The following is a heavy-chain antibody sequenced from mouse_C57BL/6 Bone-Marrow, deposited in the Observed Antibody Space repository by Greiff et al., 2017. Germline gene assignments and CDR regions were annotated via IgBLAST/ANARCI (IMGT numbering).Heavy chain of an antibody. CDR3: ARGAYYQFYYYAMDY. CDR2: IYPRSGNT. Sequence: VQLQESGAELARPGASVKLSCKASGYTFTSYGISWVKQRTGQGLEWIGEIYPRSGNTYYNEKFKGKATLTAYKSSSTAYMELRSLTSEDSAVYFCARGAYYQFYYYAMDYWGQGTSVTVAS. J-gene: IGHJ4*01. D-gene: IGHD2-10*01. V-gene: IGHV1-81*01. CDR1: GYTFTSYG.